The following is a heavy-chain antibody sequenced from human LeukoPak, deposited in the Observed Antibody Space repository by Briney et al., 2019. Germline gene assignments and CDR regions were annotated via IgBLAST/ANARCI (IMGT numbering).Heavy chain of an antibody. CDR2: ISNGGNI. Sequence: SQTLSFTCTVSGGSISSGGYYWSWIRQHPGKGLEWIGSISNGGNIYYNPSLKSRVTISVDTSENQFSLKLNSVTAADTAVYYCARRPPASGADWFDPWGQGTLVTVSS. CDR1: GGSISSGGYY. CDR3: ARRPPASGADWFDP. D-gene: IGHD1-26*01. J-gene: IGHJ5*02. V-gene: IGHV4-30-2*03.